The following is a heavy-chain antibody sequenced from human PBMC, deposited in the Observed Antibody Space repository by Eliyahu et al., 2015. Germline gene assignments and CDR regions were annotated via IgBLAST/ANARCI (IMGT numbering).Heavy chain of an antibody. Sequence: VHLQQWGAGRLKPSETLSLTCGVYRGSLXDYSWTWIRQSPIKRLEWIGGISHTGSPTYNPSFKSRVALSVDTSKDQFTLKLTSLTVADTAVYYCARLHLVGASSTSYYMDVWGRGTEVTVSS. CDR3: ARLHLVGASSTSYYMDV. CDR2: ISHTGSP. V-gene: IGHV4-34*02. CDR1: RGSLXDYS. D-gene: IGHD1-26*01. J-gene: IGHJ6*03.